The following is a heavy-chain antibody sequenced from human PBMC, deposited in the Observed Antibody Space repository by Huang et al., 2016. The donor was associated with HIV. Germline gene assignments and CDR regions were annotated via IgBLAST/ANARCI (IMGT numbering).Heavy chain of an antibody. CDR2: IIPNYGKA. D-gene: IGHD3-22*01. J-gene: IGHJ4*02. Sequence: QVQLVQSGAEVKTPGSSVKFSCKASGGTFSSYALSWLRQAPGQGLEWMGGIIPNYGKANYAQKVQGRVTITADESTSTAYMELRSLRSEDTAVYYCARARGYYDSSVSYYFDYWGQGTLVTVSS. V-gene: IGHV1-69*13. CDR1: GGTFSSYA. CDR3: ARARGYYDSSVSYYFDY.